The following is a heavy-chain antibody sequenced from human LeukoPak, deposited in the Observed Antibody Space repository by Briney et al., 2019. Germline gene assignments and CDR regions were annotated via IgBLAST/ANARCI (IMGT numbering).Heavy chain of an antibody. CDR2: IRYDGSNK. D-gene: IGHD5-24*01. Sequence: GGSLRLSCAASGFTFSSYGMHWVRQAPGKGLEWVAFIRYDGSNKYYADSVKGRFTISRDNSKNTLYLQMNSLRAEDTAVYYCAKDASRDGYNYWFDPWGQGTLVTVSS. J-gene: IGHJ5*02. CDR3: AKDASRDGYNYWFDP. CDR1: GFTFSSYG. V-gene: IGHV3-30*02.